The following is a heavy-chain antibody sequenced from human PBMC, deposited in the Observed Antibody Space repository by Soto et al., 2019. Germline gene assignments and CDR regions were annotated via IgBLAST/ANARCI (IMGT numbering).Heavy chain of an antibody. Sequence: SETLSLTCAVYGWSFSGYDWSWIRQPPEKGLEWIGEINHSGSTNYNPSLKSRVTISVDTSKNQFSLKLSSVTAADTAVYYCADSAGYYFGYWGRGTRVTVSS. CDR2: INHSGST. V-gene: IGHV4-34*01. D-gene: IGHD3-10*01. CDR3: ADSAGYYFGY. CDR1: GWSFSGYD. J-gene: IGHJ4*02.